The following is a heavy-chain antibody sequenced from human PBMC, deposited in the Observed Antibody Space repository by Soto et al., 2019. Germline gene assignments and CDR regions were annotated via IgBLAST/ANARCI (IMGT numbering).Heavy chain of an antibody. CDR3: ARVGAGAGYFLDC. D-gene: IGHD3-22*01. Sequence: VQLVESGGGVVQPGRSLRLSCAASGFTFSTYAMHWVRQAPGKGLEWVAVISYDGGDKYSADSLKGRFTISRDNSKNTLYLQMNSLRPEDTAVYYCARVGAGAGYFLDCWGQGTLVTVSS. J-gene: IGHJ4*02. CDR1: GFTFSTYA. V-gene: IGHV3-30-3*01. CDR2: ISYDGGDK.